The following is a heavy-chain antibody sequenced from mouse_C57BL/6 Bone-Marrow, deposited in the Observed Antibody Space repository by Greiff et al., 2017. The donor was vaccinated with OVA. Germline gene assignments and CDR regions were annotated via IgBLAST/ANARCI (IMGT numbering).Heavy chain of an antibody. CDR3: ARSNYGNPWYFDV. D-gene: IGHD2-1*01. CDR2: IYPRSGNT. J-gene: IGHJ1*03. V-gene: IGHV1-81*01. CDR1: GYTFTSYG. Sequence: PLQQSGAELARPGASVKLSCKASGYTFTSYGISWVKQRTGQGLEWIGEIYPRSGNTYYNEKFKGKATLTADKSSSTAYMELRSLTSEDSAVYFCARSNYGNPWYFDVWGTGTTVTVSS.